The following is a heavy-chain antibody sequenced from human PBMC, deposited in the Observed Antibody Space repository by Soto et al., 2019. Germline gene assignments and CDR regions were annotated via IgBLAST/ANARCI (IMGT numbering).Heavy chain of an antibody. CDR2: IYSGGST. V-gene: IGHV3-53*04. J-gene: IGHJ4*02. CDR3: ARAALKVPAAPFDY. D-gene: IGHD2-2*01. Sequence: EVQLVESGGGLVQPGGSLRLSCAASGFTVSSNYMSWVRQAPGKGLEWVSVIYSGGSTYYADSVKGRFTISGHNSKNTLYLQMNSLRAEDTAVYYCARAALKVPAAPFDYWGQGTLVTVSS. CDR1: GFTVSSNY.